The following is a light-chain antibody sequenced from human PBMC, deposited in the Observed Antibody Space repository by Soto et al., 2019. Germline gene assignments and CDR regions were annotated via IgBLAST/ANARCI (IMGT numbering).Light chain of an antibody. CDR1: QGVGTW. CDR3: QQANSLPLA. Sequence: DILLTQSPSSVSASVGDRVTITCRASQGVGTWLAWYQQKPGRAPDLLIYAASKLQSGVPSRFSGSGSGTDFILTISSLQPEDSATYSCQQANSLPLAFGGGTKVEIK. J-gene: IGKJ4*01. V-gene: IGKV1D-12*01. CDR2: AAS.